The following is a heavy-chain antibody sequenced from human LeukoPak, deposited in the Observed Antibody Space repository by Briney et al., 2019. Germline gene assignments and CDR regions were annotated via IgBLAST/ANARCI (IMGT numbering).Heavy chain of an antibody. V-gene: IGHV4-34*01. D-gene: IGHD6-19*01. Sequence: PSETLSLTCAVYGGSFSGYYWSWIRQPPGKGLEWIGEINHSGTTNYNPSLKSRVTISVDTSKNQFSLKLSSVTAADTAVYYCARFGSGWYYFDYWGQGALVTVSS. CDR3: ARFGSGWYYFDY. CDR1: GGSFSGYY. CDR2: INHSGTT. J-gene: IGHJ4*02.